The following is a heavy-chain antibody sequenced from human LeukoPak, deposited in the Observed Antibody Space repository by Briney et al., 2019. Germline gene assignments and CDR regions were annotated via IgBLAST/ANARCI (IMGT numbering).Heavy chain of an antibody. V-gene: IGHV3-30*01. D-gene: IGHD3-10*01. J-gene: IGHJ4*02. Sequence: PGGSLRLSCAASGFTFSSYAMHWVRQAPGKGLEWVAVISYDGSNKYYADSVKGRFTISRDNSKNTLYLQMNSLRAEDTAVYYCASNYGSGSPSGGDWGQGTLVTVSS. CDR3: ASNYGSGSPSGGD. CDR1: GFTFSSYA. CDR2: ISYDGSNK.